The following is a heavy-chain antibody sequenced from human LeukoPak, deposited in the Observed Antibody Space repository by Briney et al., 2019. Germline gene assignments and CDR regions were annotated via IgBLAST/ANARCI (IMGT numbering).Heavy chain of an antibody. D-gene: IGHD3-22*01. CDR3: AREDVDYYDSSGYLDV. J-gene: IGHJ6*04. CDR2: IHSDGRT. CDR1: GFTVSSNY. V-gene: IGHV3-53*01. Sequence: GGCVRLSCAASGFTVSSNYMSWVRQAPGKGLEWVSAIHSDGRTYYADSVKGRFTISRDNSKNTLHLQMNSLRAEDTAVYYCAREDVDYYDSSGYLDVWGKGTTVTVSS.